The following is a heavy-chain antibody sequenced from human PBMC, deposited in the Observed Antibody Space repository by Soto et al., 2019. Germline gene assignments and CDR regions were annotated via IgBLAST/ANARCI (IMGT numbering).Heavy chain of an antibody. Sequence: SETLSLTCAVSGGSISSGGFSWSWIRQPPGKGLECIGYIYHTGSTYYNPSLRSRVTISVDTSKNQFSLKLSSVTAADTAVYYCARRPKSGSFHYYGVDVWGRGTTVTVSS. J-gene: IGHJ6*02. V-gene: IGHV4-30-2*01. CDR2: IYHTGST. CDR1: GGSISSGGFS. D-gene: IGHD1-26*01. CDR3: ARRPKSGSFHYYGVDV.